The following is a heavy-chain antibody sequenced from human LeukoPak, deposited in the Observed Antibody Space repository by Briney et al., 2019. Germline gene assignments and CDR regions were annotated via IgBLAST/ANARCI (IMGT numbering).Heavy chain of an antibody. J-gene: IGHJ4*02. CDR3: SSFEY. CDR2: ISYDGSNK. V-gene: IGHV3-30*03. Sequence: GGPLRLSCAASGFAFSSYGMHWVRQAPGKGLEWVAVISYDGSNKYYADSVKGRFTISRDNSKNTLYLQMNSLRAEDTAVYYCSSFEYWGQGTLVTVSS. D-gene: IGHD6-6*01. CDR1: GFAFSSYG.